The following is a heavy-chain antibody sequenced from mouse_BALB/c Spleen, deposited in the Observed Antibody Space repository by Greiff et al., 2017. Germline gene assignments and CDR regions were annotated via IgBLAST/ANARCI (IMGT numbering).Heavy chain of an antibody. D-gene: IGHD2-14*01. CDR2: IYPGNGDT. V-gene: IGHV1-12*01. CDR1: GYTFTSYN. J-gene: IGHJ1*01. Sequence: VQLQQPGAELVKPGASVKMSCKASGYTFTSYNMHWVKQTPGQGLEWIGAIYPGNGDTSYNQKFKGKATLTADKSSSTAYMQLSSLTSEDSAVYYCARGDRYWYFDVWGAGTTVTVSS. CDR3: ARGDRYWYFDV.